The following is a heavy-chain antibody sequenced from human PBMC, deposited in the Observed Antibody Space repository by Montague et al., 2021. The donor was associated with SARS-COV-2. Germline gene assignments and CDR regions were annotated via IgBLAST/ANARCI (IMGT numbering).Heavy chain of an antibody. D-gene: IGHD3-10*01. Sequence: SESLSLICTVSGGSISSYYWSWIRQPAGKGLEWIGRIYSSGSTNYNPSLRSRATMSEDMSKNQFSLKLSSVTAADKALYYCPRDRPRTYYYGSVTYTWWGYGMDVWGQGTTVTVSS. J-gene: IGHJ6*02. V-gene: IGHV4-4*07. CDR3: PRDRPRTYYYGSVTYTWWGYGMDV. CDR1: GGSISSYY. CDR2: IYSSGST.